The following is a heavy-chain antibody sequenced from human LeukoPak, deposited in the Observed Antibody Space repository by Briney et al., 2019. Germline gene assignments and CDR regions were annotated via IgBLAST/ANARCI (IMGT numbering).Heavy chain of an antibody. CDR2: IYYSGST. J-gene: IGHJ4*02. CDR1: GGSISSYY. Sequence: SETLSLTCTVSGGSISSYYWSWIRQPPGKGLERIGYIYYSGSTNYNPTLKSRVTISVDTSKNQFSLKLSSVTAADTAVYYCARVSYCGGDCYPPASVTFDYWGQGTLVTVSS. CDR3: ARVSYCGGDCYPPASVTFDY. D-gene: IGHD2-21*02. V-gene: IGHV4-59*01.